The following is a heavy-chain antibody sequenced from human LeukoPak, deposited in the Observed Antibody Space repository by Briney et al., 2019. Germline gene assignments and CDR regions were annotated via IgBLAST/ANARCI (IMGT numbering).Heavy chain of an antibody. V-gene: IGHV3-15*07. Sequence: GGSLRLSCAASGFTFSNAWMNWVRQAPGKGLEWVGRIKSKTDGGTTDYAAPVKGRFTISRDDSKNTLYLQMNSLKTEDTAVYYCITQVIGESWEDYWGQGTLVTVSS. CDR2: IKSKTDGGTT. CDR1: GFTFSNAW. J-gene: IGHJ4*02. CDR3: ITQVIGESWEDY. D-gene: IGHD3-10*01.